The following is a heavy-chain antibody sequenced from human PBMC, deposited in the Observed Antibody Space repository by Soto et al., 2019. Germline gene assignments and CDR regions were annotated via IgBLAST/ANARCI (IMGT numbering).Heavy chain of an antibody. CDR1: GFSLNTRGVG. D-gene: IGHD3-9*01. CDR2: ISWDGEK. Sequence: ITLKESGPTLVKPTQTLTLTCTFSGFSLNTRGVGVGWIRQPPGKALEWLALISWDGEKRYSPSLKSRLTITKDTAENQVVLTMTNMDPVDTATSYCAHIRGDLLTGLYYFDYWGQGTLVTVSS. V-gene: IGHV2-5*02. J-gene: IGHJ4*02. CDR3: AHIRGDLLTGLYYFDY.